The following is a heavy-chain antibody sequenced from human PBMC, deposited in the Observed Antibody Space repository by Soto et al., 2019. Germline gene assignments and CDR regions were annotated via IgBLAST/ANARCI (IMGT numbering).Heavy chain of an antibody. CDR2: IYHSGST. CDR3: XXXXXX. J-gene: IGHJ4*02. Sequence: QLQLQESGSGLVKPSQTLSLTCAVSGGSISSGGYSWSWIRQPPGKGLEWIGYIYHSGSTYYNPSLKSRVTISVDRSKNQXSLKLSSVXXXXXXXXXXXXXXXXXGQXTLVTVSS. CDR1: GGSISSGGYS. V-gene: IGHV4-30-2*01.